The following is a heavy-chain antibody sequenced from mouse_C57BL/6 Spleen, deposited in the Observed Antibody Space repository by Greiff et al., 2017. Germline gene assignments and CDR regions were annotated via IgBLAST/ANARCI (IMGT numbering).Heavy chain of an antibody. CDR1: GFSLTSYG. V-gene: IGHV2-2*01. D-gene: IGHD4-1*01. Sequence: QVQLQESGTGLVQPSQSLSITCTVSGFSLTSYGVHWVRQSPGKGLEWLGVIWRGGSADNNAAFISRLSISKDNSKRLVFFKMNSLQADDTARYYCARNGNWGFDYWSQGTTLTVSS. J-gene: IGHJ2*01. CDR3: ARNGNWGFDY. CDR2: IWRGGSA.